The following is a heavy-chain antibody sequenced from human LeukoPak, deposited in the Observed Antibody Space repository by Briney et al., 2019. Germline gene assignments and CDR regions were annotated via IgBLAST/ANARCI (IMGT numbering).Heavy chain of an antibody. CDR2: ISHSGT. Sequence: ASETLSLTCTVSGGSISSSSYYWGWIRQPPGKGLEWIGYISHSGTNYSPSLKSRVSISMDTSRNQFSLRVTSVATADTALYYCARAASGDRYSGYAKDRYYLDYWGQGILVSVSS. CDR1: GGSISSSSYY. J-gene: IGHJ4*02. V-gene: IGHV4-61*05. CDR3: ARAASGDRYSGYAKDRYYLDY. D-gene: IGHD5-12*01.